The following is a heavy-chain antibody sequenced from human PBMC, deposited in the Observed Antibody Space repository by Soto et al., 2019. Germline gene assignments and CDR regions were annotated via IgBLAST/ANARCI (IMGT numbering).Heavy chain of an antibody. CDR2: IRYSGST. CDR3: ARVGGNTFDY. J-gene: IGHJ4*02. CDR1: GSSQIRGSYY. V-gene: IGHV4-61*01. Sequence: GSSQIRGSYYWSWIRQPPGKGLEWIGYIRYSGSTNIRPSVKSRVSISEDRTKNQFSLKLSSVTAADTAVYYRARVGGNTFDYWGQRNLVNVSS. D-gene: IGHD3-16*01.